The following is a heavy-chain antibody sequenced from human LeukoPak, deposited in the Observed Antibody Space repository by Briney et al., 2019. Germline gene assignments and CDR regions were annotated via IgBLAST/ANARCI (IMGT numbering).Heavy chain of an antibody. CDR2: ISPNNGNT. V-gene: IGHV1-18*01. CDR1: GSTLDTYG. Sequence: GASVKVSCKASGSTLDTYGIGWVRQAPGQGLEWLGWISPNNGNTNYAQKLRGRLIMTTDPSTNTSYMELKSLTSDDTAVYYGARGRKYSAFDFWGLGTLVTVSS. D-gene: IGHD6-6*01. J-gene: IGHJ4*02. CDR3: ARGRKYSAFDF.